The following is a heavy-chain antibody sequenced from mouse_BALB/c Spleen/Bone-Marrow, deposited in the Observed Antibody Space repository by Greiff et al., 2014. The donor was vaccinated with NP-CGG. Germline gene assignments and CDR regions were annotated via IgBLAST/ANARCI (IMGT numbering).Heavy chain of an antibody. D-gene: IGHD2-14*01. CDR1: GYTFTTYD. V-gene: IGHV1-85*01. CDR2: IFPGDGTT. Sequence: QVQLQQSGAELVKPGASVKLSCKASGYTFTTYDINWVRQRPEQGLEWIGWIFPGDGTTKYNEKFKGKATLTTDKSSSTAYMQFSRLTSEDSAVYFCARNYRYARFVYWGQGTLVTVSA. CDR3: ARNYRYARFVY. J-gene: IGHJ3*01.